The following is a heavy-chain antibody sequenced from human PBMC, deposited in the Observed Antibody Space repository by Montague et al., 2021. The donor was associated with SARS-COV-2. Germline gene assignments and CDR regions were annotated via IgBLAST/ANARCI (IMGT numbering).Heavy chain of an antibody. D-gene: IGHD5-12*01. J-gene: IGHJ6*02. CDR3: ARDRGLSGFYGYDPLYFYGMDV. CDR1: GASIRDYY. V-gene: IGHV4-59*01. Sequence: SETLSLTCTVSGASIRDYYWSWIRQPPGKRLEWIGYIYESGSTKSNPSLTSRLIMSVDTSRNQFSLTLSSVTTADTAVYYCARDRGLSGFYGYDPLYFYGMDVWGQGTTVIVSS. CDR2: IYESGST.